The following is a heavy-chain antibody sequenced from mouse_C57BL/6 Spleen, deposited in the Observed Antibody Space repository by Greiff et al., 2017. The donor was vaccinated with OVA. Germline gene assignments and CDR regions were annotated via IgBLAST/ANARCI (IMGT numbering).Heavy chain of an antibody. CDR2: INYDGSST. V-gene: IGHV5-16*01. J-gene: IGHJ4*01. Sequence: EVKLVESEGGLVQPGSSMKLSCTASRFTFSDYYMAWVRQVPEKGLEWVANINYDGSSTYYLDSLKSRFIISRDNAKNILYLQMSSLKSEDTATYYCARTEVGIYYAMDYWGQGTSVTVSS. CDR1: RFTFSDYY. CDR3: ARTEVGIYYAMDY. D-gene: IGHD1-1*01.